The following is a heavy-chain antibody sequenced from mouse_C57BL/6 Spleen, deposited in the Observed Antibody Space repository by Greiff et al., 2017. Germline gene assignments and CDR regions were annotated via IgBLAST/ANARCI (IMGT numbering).Heavy chain of an antibody. J-gene: IGHJ2*01. Sequence: EVMLVESGGGLVKPGGSLKLSCAASGFTFSDYGVHWVRQAPEKGLEWVAYISSGSSTIYYADTVKGRFTISRDNAKNTLFLQMTSLRSEDTAMYYCARAGYGNSFDYWGQGTTLTVSS. D-gene: IGHD2-1*01. V-gene: IGHV5-17*01. CDR1: GFTFSDYG. CDR3: ARAGYGNSFDY. CDR2: ISSGSSTI.